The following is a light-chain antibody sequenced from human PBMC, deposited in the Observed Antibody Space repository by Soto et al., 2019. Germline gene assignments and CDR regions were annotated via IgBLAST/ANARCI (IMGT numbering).Light chain of an antibody. Sequence: EIVMTQSPSTLSVSPGERATLSCRASQSVSSNLAWYQQKPGQAPRLLISGASTRATGIPSRFSGSGSGTEFTLTISSLQSEDFAVYYCQQYNYLPYTFGQGTKLEIK. CDR1: QSVSSN. J-gene: IGKJ2*01. CDR3: QQYNYLPYT. CDR2: GAS. V-gene: IGKV3-15*01.